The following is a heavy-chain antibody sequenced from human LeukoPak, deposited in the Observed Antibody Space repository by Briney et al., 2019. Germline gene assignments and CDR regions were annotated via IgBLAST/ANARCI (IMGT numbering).Heavy chain of an antibody. J-gene: IGHJ4*02. CDR2: VYYSGST. D-gene: IGHD5-18*01. CDR1: GGSISSSSYY. V-gene: IGHV4-39*07. CDR3: ARGGGYSYGSYYFDY. Sequence: PSETLSLTCTVSGGSISSSSYYWGWIRQPPGKGLEWIGSVYYSGSTYYNPSLESRVTISVDTSKNQFSLKLSSVTAADTAVYYCARGGGYSYGSYYFDYWGQGTLVTVSS.